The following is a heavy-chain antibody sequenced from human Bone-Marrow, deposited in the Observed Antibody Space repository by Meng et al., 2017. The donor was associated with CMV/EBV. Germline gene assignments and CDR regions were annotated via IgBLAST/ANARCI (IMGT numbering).Heavy chain of an antibody. V-gene: IGHV4-34*01. D-gene: IGHD1-14*01. CDR3: ARKGFPDEASYYYYGMDV. J-gene: IGHJ6*02. CDR1: GLSFSGYY. CDR2: INHSGST. Sequence: SETLPLTCAVYGLSFSGYYWSWIRQPPGKGLEWIGEINHSGSTNYNPSLKSGVTISVDTSKNQFSLKMSSVTAADTAVYCCARKGFPDEASYYYYGMDVWGQGTTVTVSS.